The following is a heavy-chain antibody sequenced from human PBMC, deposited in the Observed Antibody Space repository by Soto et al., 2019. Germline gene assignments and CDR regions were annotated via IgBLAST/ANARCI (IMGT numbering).Heavy chain of an antibody. CDR3: ARGHQQWLVHWFDP. CDR2: INHSGST. Sequence: SETLSLTCAVYGGSFSGYYWSWIRQPPGKGLEKIGEINHSGSTNYNPSLKSRVTISVDTSKNQFSLKMSSVTAADTVVYYCARGHQQWLVHWFDPWGRGTLVTVSS. D-gene: IGHD6-19*01. J-gene: IGHJ5*02. V-gene: IGHV4-34*01. CDR1: GGSFSGYY.